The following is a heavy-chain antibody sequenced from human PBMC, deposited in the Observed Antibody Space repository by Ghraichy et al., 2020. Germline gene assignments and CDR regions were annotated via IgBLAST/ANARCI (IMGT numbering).Heavy chain of an antibody. CDR1: GYTFTSYD. CDR2: MNPNSGNT. V-gene: IGHV1-8*01. Sequence: ASVKVSCKASGYTFTSYDINWVRQATGQGLEWMGWMNPNSGNTGYAQKFQGRVTMTRNTSISTAYMELSSLRSEDTAVYYCARVPGRQRAIFGVVIIAPNSYGMDVWGQGTTVTVSS. CDR3: ARVPGRQRAIFGVVIIAPNSYGMDV. D-gene: IGHD3-3*01. J-gene: IGHJ6*02.